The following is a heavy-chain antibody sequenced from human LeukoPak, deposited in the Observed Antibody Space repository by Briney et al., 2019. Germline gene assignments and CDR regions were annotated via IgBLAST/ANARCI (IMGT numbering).Heavy chain of an antibody. CDR1: GFRFDSYG. CDR3: GRDMDCSSTTCYGYFYYCGIDV. J-gene: IGHJ6*02. CDR2: IGYDGRNK. Sequence: PGRSLRLSCAASGFRFDSYGFHWVRQVPGKGLEWLAVIGYDGRNKYYAESVKGRSTIYKDNSKKTVFLQMNSLRVEDTAVYYCGRDMDCSSTTCYGYFYYCGIDVWGQGTPVTV. D-gene: IGHD2-2*01. V-gene: IGHV3-33*01.